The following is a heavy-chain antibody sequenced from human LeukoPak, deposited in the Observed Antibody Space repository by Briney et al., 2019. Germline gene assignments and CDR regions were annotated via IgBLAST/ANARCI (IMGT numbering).Heavy chain of an antibody. Sequence: TPSETLSLTCTVSRGSISSSSYYWGWLRQPPGKGLEWIGSIYYSGSTYYNPSLKSRVTISVDTSKNQFSLKLSSVTAADTAVYYCARATVTKDRMDIWGQGTMVTVSS. CDR2: IYYSGST. V-gene: IGHV4-39*07. CDR3: ARATVTKDRMDI. J-gene: IGHJ3*02. CDR1: RGSISSSSYY. D-gene: IGHD2-15*01.